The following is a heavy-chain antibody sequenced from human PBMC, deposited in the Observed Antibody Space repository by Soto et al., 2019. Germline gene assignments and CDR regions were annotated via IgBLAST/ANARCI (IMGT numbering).Heavy chain of an antibody. V-gene: IGHV1-46*01. CDR3: ARDQGRYCTNGVCPLGP. CDR1: GYTFTSYY. Sequence: ASVKVSCKASGYTFTSYYMHWVRQAPGQGLEWMGIINPSGGSTSYAQKFQGRVTMTRDTSTSTVYMELSSLRSEDTAVYYCARDQGRYCTNGVCPLGPWGQGTRVTVPS. J-gene: IGHJ5*02. CDR2: INPSGGST. D-gene: IGHD2-8*01.